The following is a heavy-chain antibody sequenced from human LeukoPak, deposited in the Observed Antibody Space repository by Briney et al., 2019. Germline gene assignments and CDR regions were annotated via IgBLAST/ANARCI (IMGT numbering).Heavy chain of an antibody. CDR3: AREYYYGSGSPYFDY. V-gene: IGHV1-69*13. J-gene: IGHJ4*02. D-gene: IGHD3-10*01. CDR1: GYTFTSYA. Sequence: ASVKVSCKASGYTFTSYAMNWVRQAPGQGLEWMGGIIPIFGTANYAQKFQGRVTITADESTSTAYMELSSLRSEDTAVYYCAREYYYGSGSPYFDYWGQGTLVTVSS. CDR2: IIPIFGTA.